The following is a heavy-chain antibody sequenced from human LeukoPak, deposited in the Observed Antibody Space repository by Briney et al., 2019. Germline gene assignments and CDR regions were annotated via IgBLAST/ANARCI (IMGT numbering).Heavy chain of an antibody. CDR1: GGTFSSYA. Sequence: ASVKVSCKASGGTFSSYAISWVRQATGQGLEWMGGIIPIFGTANYAQKFQGRVTITTDESTSTAYMELSSLRSEDTAVYYCARVRVGADYYYYYMDVWGKGTTVTVSS. J-gene: IGHJ6*03. CDR2: IIPIFGTA. V-gene: IGHV1-69*05. CDR3: ARVRVGADYYYYYMDV. D-gene: IGHD1-26*01.